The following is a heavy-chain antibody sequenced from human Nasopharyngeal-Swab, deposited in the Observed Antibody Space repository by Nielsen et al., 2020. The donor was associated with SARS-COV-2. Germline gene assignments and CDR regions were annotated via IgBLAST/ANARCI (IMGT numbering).Heavy chain of an antibody. V-gene: IGHV3-30*18. J-gene: IGHJ6*02. CDR2: ISYDGSNQ. CDR3: AKVGIPRGYYYGMDV. Sequence: VRQAPGKGLEWVAVISYDGSNQYYADSVKGRFTISRDNSKNTLYLQMNSLRAEDTDLYYCAKVGIPRGYYYGMDVWGQGTTVTVSS. D-gene: IGHD2-21*01.